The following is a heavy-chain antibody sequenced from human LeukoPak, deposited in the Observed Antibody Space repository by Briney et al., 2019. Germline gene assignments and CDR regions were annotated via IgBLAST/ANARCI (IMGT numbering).Heavy chain of an antibody. CDR2: IYTSGST. Sequence: SETLSLTCTVSGGSISSYYWSWIRQPAGKGLEWIGRIYTSGSTNYNPSLKSRVTMSVDTSKNQFSLKLSSVTAADTAVYYCARAGRGVLRGWYYFDYWGQGTLVTVSS. CDR1: GGSISSYY. J-gene: IGHJ4*02. V-gene: IGHV4-4*07. CDR3: ARAGRGVLRGWYYFDY. D-gene: IGHD6-19*01.